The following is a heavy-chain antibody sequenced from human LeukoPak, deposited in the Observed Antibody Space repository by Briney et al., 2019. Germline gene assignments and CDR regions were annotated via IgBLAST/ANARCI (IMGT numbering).Heavy chain of an antibody. CDR2: INYSGST. J-gene: IGHJ4*02. Sequence: SETLSLTCTVSGGSISSYYWSWIRQPPGKGLEWIGYINYSGSTSYNPSPKSRVTISVDTSKNQFSLKLSSVTAADTAVYYCARVNTYYDILTGTDSFDYWGQGTLVTVSS. V-gene: IGHV4-59*01. CDR1: GGSISSYY. CDR3: ARVNTYYDILTGTDSFDY. D-gene: IGHD3-9*01.